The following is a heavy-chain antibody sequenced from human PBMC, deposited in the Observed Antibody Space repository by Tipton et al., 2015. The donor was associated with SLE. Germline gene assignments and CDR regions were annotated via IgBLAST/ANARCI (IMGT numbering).Heavy chain of an antibody. CDR1: GYRFNSYH. Sequence: QSGAEVKKPGASVRVSCKSSGYRFNSYHMHWVRQAPGQGLEWMGIITPSGDTSRYAEKFQGRVTMTRDTSTSTDYMELNSLTSDDTAVYYCSRDRTGTGDYWGQGTLVTVSS. V-gene: IGHV1-46*02. D-gene: IGHD1-7*01. CDR3: SRDRTGTGDY. CDR2: ITPSGDTS. J-gene: IGHJ4*02.